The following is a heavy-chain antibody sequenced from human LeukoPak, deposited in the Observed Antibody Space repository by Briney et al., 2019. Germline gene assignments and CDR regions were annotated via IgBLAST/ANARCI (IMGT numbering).Heavy chain of an antibody. J-gene: IGHJ5*02. Sequence: SQTLSLTCTVSGGSISSGGYYWSWIRQHPGKGLGWSGYIYYSGSTYYNPSLKSRVTISVDTSKNQFSLKLSSVTAADTAVYYCARTMVRGENWFDPWGQGTLVTVSS. CDR2: IYYSGST. D-gene: IGHD3-10*01. CDR1: GGSISSGGYY. CDR3: ARTMVRGENWFDP. V-gene: IGHV4-31*03.